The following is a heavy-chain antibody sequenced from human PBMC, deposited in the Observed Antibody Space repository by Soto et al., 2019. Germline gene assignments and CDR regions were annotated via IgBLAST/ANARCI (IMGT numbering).Heavy chain of an antibody. CDR2: ISYDGSNK. D-gene: IGHD4-17*01. V-gene: IGHV3-30-3*01. J-gene: IGHJ6*02. CDR3: ARDMAKLRNYYYGMEV. Sequence: PGGSLRLSCAASGFTFSSYAMHLVRQAPGKGLEWVAVISYDGSNKYYADSVKGRFTISRDNSKNTLYLQMNSLRAEDTAVYYCARDMAKLRNYYYGMEVWGQGTKVTVSS. CDR1: GFTFSSYA.